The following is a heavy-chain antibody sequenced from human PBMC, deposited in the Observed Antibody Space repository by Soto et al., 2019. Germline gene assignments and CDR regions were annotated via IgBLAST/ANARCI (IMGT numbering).Heavy chain of an antibody. CDR3: ARDFYSGYSNYHYYMSF. CDR2: TYFRSRWYN. J-gene: IGHJ6*03. Sequence: SETLSLTCAISGDSVSSNTAAWHWIRQSPSRGLEWLGRTYFRSRWYNDYAVSVKSLITINADTSKNQFSLHLNSGSPEDTAVYFCARDFYSGYSNYHYYMSFCGQGTTVPGSS. CDR1: GDSVSSNTAA. D-gene: IGHD5-12*01. V-gene: IGHV6-1*01.